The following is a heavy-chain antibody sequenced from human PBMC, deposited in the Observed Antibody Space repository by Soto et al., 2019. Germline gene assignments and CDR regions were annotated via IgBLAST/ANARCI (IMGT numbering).Heavy chain of an antibody. J-gene: IGHJ5*02. Sequence: SETLSLTCTVSGDSISSGDYYWSWIRQPPGKGLEWIGYIYYSGSTYYNPSLKSRVTISVDTSKNQFSLKLSSVTAADTAVYYCARLIPRRNWFDPWGQGTLVTVSS. CDR3: ARLIPRRNWFDP. CDR2: IYYSGST. CDR1: GDSISSGDYY. V-gene: IGHV4-30-4*02.